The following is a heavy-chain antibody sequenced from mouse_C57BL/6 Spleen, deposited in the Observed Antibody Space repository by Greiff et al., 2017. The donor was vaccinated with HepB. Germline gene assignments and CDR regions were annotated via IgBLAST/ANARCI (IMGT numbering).Heavy chain of an antibody. Sequence: VQLQQSGPELVKPGASVKISCKASGYTFTDYYMNWVKQSHGKSLEWIGDINPNNGGTSYNQKFKGKATLTVDKSSSTAYMELRSLTSEDSAVYYCARRLQGDLDFDYWGQGTTLTVSS. J-gene: IGHJ2*01. V-gene: IGHV1-26*01. D-gene: IGHD2-4*01. CDR3: ARRLQGDLDFDY. CDR2: INPNNGGT. CDR1: GYTFTDYY.